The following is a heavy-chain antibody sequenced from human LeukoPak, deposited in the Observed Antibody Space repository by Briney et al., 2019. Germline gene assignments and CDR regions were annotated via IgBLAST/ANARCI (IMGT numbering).Heavy chain of an antibody. V-gene: IGHV4-59*01. CDR3: ARDIVGATSY. D-gene: IGHD1-26*01. CDR2: IYYSGST. J-gene: IGHJ4*02. CDR1: GVSISGYY. Sequence: PLETLSLTCTVSGVSISGYYWSWIRQPPGKGLEWVWYIYYSGSTNYNPSLKSRVTISVDTSQNQFSLKLSSVTAAVTAVYYCARDIVGATSYWGQGTLVTVSS.